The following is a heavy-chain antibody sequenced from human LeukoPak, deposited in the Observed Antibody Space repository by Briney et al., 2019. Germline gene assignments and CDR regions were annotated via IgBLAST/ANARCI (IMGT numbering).Heavy chain of an antibody. J-gene: IGHJ5*02. D-gene: IGHD6-13*01. CDR2: ISWNSGSI. Sequence: QPGGSLRLSCAASGFTFDDYAMHWVRQAPGKGLEWVSGISWNSGSIGYADSVKGRFTISRDNAKNSLYLQMNSLRAEDMALYYCAKGSIAAAGLNWFDPWGQGTLVTVSS. V-gene: IGHV3-9*03. CDR3: AKGSIAAAGLNWFDP. CDR1: GFTFDDYA.